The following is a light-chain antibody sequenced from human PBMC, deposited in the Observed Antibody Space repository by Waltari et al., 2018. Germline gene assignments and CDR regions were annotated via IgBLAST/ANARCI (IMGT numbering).Light chain of an antibody. J-gene: IGLJ2*01. Sequence: QSALAQPPSASGSPGQSVTISCTGTSRAVGGYNSVSWYQQHPGKTPTLMIYEVSKRPSGVPDRFSGSKSGNTASLTVSGLQAEDEAAYYCSSYAGSNFVVFGGGTKVTVL. CDR2: EVS. CDR3: SSYAGSNFVV. CDR1: SRAVGGYNS. V-gene: IGLV2-8*01.